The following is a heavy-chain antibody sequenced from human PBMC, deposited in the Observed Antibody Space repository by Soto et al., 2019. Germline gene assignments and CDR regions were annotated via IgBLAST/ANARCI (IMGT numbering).Heavy chain of an antibody. Sequence: QVQLVQSGAEVKKPGASVKVSCKASGYTFTGYYMHWVRQAPGQGLEWMGWINPNSGGTNYAQKFQGWVTMTRDTAISTAYMELSRLRSDDTAVYYCARGLRYFDWLFRSGGMDVWGQGTKVTVSS. V-gene: IGHV1-2*04. CDR3: ARGLRYFDWLFRSGGMDV. J-gene: IGHJ6*02. D-gene: IGHD3-9*01. CDR2: INPNSGGT. CDR1: GYTFTGYY.